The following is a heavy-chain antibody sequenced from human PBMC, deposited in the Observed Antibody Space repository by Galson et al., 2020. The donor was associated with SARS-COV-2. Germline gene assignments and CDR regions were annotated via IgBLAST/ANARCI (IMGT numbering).Heavy chain of an antibody. CDR3: ARETYGVRYYYYMDV. Sequence: ASVKVSCKASGYTFTSYYMHWVRQAPGQGLEWMGIINPSGGSTSYAQKFQGRVTMTRDTSTSTVYMELSILRSEDTAVYYCARETYGVRYYYYMDVWGKGTTVTVSS. CDR1: GYTFTSYY. V-gene: IGHV1-46*01. CDR2: INPSGGST. D-gene: IGHD4-17*01. J-gene: IGHJ6*03.